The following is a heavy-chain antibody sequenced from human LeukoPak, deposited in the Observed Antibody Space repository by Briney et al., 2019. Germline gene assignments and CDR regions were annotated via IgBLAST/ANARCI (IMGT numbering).Heavy chain of an antibody. Sequence: PSETLSLTCAVYGGSFSGYYWSWIRQPPGKGLEWIGEINHSGSTNYNPSLKSRVTISVDTSKNQFSLKLSSVTAADTAVYYCARVGRYSYAFDYWGQGTLVTVSS. CDR3: ARVGRYSYAFDY. D-gene: IGHD5-18*01. V-gene: IGHV4-34*01. CDR1: GGSFSGYY. J-gene: IGHJ4*02. CDR2: INHSGST.